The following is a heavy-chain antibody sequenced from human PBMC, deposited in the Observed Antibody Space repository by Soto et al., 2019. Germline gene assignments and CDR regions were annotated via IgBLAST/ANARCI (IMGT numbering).Heavy chain of an antibody. D-gene: IGHD3-16*01. V-gene: IGHV4-30-2*01. Sequence: QLQLQESGSGLVKPSQTLSLTCVVSGASISSGDYAWNWVRQPPGKGLEWLGYIYNSGGSYYNPSLKGRVTISLDRSNNHFSLRLNSVTAADTALYFCARGDKNNDYYFDHWGQGTLVTVTS. CDR1: GASISSGDYA. J-gene: IGHJ4*02. CDR2: IYNSGGS. CDR3: ARGDKNNDYYFDH.